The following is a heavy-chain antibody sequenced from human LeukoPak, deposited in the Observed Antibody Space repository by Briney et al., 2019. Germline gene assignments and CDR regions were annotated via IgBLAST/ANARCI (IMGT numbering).Heavy chain of an antibody. CDR3: SRPDLVSSGTDF. V-gene: IGHV5-51*01. CDR1: GYNFDNYW. D-gene: IGHD1-1*01. CDR2: IYFRDSNV. J-gene: IGHJ4*02. Sequence: GESLKISCQGLGYNFDNYWIGWVRQMPGKGLEWMGIIYFRDSNVKYSPPFQGQVTISADKSISTAYLQWSSLKASDTAMYYCSRPDLVSSGTDFWGQGTLVIVSS.